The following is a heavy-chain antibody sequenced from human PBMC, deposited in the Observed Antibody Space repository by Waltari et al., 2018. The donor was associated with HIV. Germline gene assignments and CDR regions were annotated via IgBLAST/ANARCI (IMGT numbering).Heavy chain of an antibody. J-gene: IGHJ6*02. V-gene: IGHV1-2*02. D-gene: IGHD1-26*01. CDR2: INPNSGGT. CDR1: GYTFTGYY. Sequence: QVQLVQSGAEVKKPGASVKVSCKASGYTFTGYYMHWVRQAPGQGLEWMGWINPNSGGTNYAQKFQGRVTMTRDTSISTAYMELSRLRSDDTAVYYCARVRIVGATLGYYGMDVWGQGTTVTVSS. CDR3: ARVRIVGATLGYYGMDV.